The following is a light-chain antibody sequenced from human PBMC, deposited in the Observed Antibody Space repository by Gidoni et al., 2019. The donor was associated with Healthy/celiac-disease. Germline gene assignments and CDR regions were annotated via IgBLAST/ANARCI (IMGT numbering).Light chain of an antibody. CDR2: DVS. CDR1: RRDVGGYNY. J-gene: IGLJ1*01. V-gene: IGLV2-14*03. Sequence: QSALTQPASVSGSPGQSITISCTGTRRDVGGYNYVSWYQQHPGKAPKLMIYDVSNRPSGVSNRFSGSKSGNTASLTISGLQAEDEADYYCSSYTSSSTSYVFGTGTKVTVL. CDR3: SSYTSSSTSYV.